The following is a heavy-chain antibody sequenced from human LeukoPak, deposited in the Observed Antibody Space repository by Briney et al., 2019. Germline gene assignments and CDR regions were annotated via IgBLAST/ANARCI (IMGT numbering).Heavy chain of an antibody. D-gene: IGHD6-13*01. Sequence: ASVKVSCKASGYTFTSYYMHWVRQAPGQGLEWMGIINPSGGSTSYAQKFQGRVTMTRDASTSTVYMELSSLRSEDTAVYYCARDYHSSSWYAPPLYWGQGTLVTVSS. J-gene: IGHJ4*02. CDR3: ARDYHSSSWYAPPLY. CDR2: INPSGGST. CDR1: GYTFTSYY. V-gene: IGHV1-46*01.